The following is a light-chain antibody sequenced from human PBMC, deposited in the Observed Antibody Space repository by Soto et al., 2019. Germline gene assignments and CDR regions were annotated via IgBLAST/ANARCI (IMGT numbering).Light chain of an antibody. Sequence: DFQMTQSPSSLSASVGDRVTIICRASQSIANYLNWYQQKPGKAPSLLIYSASTLQSVVPSRFSGSGSGTDFTLTISSLQPEDFATYFCQQTYSAPPTFGGGTKVEIK. CDR1: QSIANY. J-gene: IGKJ4*01. V-gene: IGKV1-39*01. CDR2: SAS. CDR3: QQTYSAPPT.